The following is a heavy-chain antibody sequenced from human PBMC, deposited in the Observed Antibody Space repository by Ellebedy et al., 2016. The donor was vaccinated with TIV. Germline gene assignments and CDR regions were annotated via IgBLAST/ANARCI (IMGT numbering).Heavy chain of an antibody. CDR1: GFTFHNYA. J-gene: IGHJ4*02. Sequence: GESLKISXAASGFTFHNYAMSWVRQAPGRGLEWVSAISDSGSRTYYADSVKGRFTISRDNSRNTLYLQMDSLRAEDTGVYYCGKSRNGRATAGDNWGQGTLVTVSS. CDR3: GKSRNGRATAGDN. D-gene: IGHD2-21*02. V-gene: IGHV3-23*01. CDR2: ISDSGSRT.